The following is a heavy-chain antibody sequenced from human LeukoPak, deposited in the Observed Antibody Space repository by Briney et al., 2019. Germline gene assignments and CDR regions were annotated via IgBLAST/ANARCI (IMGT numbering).Heavy chain of an antibody. V-gene: IGHV3-74*01. D-gene: IGHD6-13*01. CDR3: ARSSIAAAGLDYYGMDV. J-gene: IGHJ6*02. Sequence: GGSLRLSCAASGFTFSSYWMPWVRQAPGKGLVWVSRINSDGSSTSYADSVKGRFTISRDNAKNTLYLQMNSLRAEDTAVYYCARSSIAAAGLDYYGMDVWGQGTTVTVSS. CDR1: GFTFSSYW. CDR2: INSDGSST.